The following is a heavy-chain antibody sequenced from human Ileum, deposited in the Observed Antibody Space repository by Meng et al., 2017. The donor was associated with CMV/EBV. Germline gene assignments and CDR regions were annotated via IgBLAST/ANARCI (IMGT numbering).Heavy chain of an antibody. D-gene: IGHD3-10*01. CDR2: INHSGRT. J-gene: IGHJ5*02. Sequence: YDGSFSDYFWAWLRQPPGKGLEWIGEINHSGRTNYNASLKSRVTISVDTSKNQFSLKLSSVTAADTAVYYCARGQRITLVRGGRFDPWGQGTLVTVSS. CDR1: DGSFSDYF. CDR3: ARGQRITLVRGGRFDP. V-gene: IGHV4-34*01.